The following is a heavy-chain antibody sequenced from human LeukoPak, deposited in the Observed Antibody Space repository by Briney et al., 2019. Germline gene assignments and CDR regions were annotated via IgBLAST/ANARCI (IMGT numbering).Heavy chain of an antibody. CDR1: GFTYENYG. D-gene: IGHD3-9*01. Sequence: GGSLTLSCAPSGFTYENYGMSWVRHAPGRGREWVSRINWNGGSTVYADSVKGRFTISRDHAKNSLYLQMNSLRAQDTALYYCAENVGVLRYFDWPNGGPGFDPWGQGTLVTVSS. CDR2: INWNGGST. CDR3: AENVGVLRYFDWPNGGPGFDP. J-gene: IGHJ5*02. V-gene: IGHV3-20*04.